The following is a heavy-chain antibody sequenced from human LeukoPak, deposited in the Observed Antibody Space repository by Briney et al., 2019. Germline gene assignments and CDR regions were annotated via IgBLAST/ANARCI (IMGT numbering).Heavy chain of an antibody. CDR3: ARSGYGDFDY. D-gene: IGHD5-18*01. CDR1: GFALSDYY. CDR2: MSSSGHTT. V-gene: IGHV3-11*01. Sequence: GGSLRLSCEASGFALSDYYMSWIRQAPGKGLEWISYMSSSGHTTYYADSLEGRFTISRDNAKNSLNLQLNSLRAGDTAMYYCARSGYGDFDYWGQGTLVTVSS. J-gene: IGHJ4*02.